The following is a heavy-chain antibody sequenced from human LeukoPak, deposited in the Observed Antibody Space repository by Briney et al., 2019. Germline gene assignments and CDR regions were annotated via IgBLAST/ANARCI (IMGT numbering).Heavy chain of an antibody. Sequence: PSETLSLTCAVYGGSFSGYYWSWIRQPPGKGLEWIGEINHSGSTNYNPSLKSRVTISVDTSKNQFSLKLTSVTAADTAVYYCARVARYCTNGVCPDYYFYYMDVWGKGTTVTVSS. J-gene: IGHJ6*03. CDR2: INHSGST. V-gene: IGHV4-34*01. D-gene: IGHD2-8*01. CDR3: ARVARYCTNGVCPDYYFYYMDV. CDR1: GGSFSGYY.